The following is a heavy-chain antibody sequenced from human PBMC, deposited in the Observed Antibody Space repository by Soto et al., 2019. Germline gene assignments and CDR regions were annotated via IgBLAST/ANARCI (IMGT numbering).Heavy chain of an antibody. Sequence: PGGSLRLSCAASGFTFSSHSLNWVRQAPGEGLEWVSSISPISDYIFYADSVRGRFTISRDNAKQSLYLQMSSLRAEDSAVYYCATSATRDSSGYYGSFDSWGQGALVTVSS. CDR2: ISPISDYI. D-gene: IGHD3-22*01. CDR3: ATSATRDSSGYYGSFDS. CDR1: GFTFSSHS. J-gene: IGHJ4*02. V-gene: IGHV3-21*01.